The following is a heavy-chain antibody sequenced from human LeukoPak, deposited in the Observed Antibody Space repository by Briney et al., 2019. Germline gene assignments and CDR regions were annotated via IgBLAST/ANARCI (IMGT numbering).Heavy chain of an antibody. Sequence: GGSLRLSCAASGFTVRSNSMSWFRQAPGKGLEWASVIYKDGRTYYADSVKGRVIISKDISKNTLYLQMNTLRTADTAVYYCASESGYAVGDFWGRGTLLTVSS. D-gene: IGHD5-12*01. CDR3: ASESGYAVGDF. J-gene: IGHJ4*02. CDR2: IYKDGRT. V-gene: IGHV3-53*01. CDR1: GFTVRSNS.